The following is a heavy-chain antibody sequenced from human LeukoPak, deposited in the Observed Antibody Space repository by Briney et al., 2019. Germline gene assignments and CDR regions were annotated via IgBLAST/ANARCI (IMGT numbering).Heavy chain of an antibody. V-gene: IGHV6-1*01. J-gene: IGHJ6*03. Sequence: SQTLSLTCAISGDSVSSNSAAWNWIRQSPSRGLEWLGRTYYRSKWYNDYAVSVKSRITINPDTSKNQFSLQLNSVTPEDTAVYYCARVVYGSSDDYYYYYMDVWGKGTTVTVSS. CDR1: GDSVSSNSAA. CDR2: TYYRSKWYN. CDR3: ARVVYGSSDDYYYYYMDV. D-gene: IGHD6-6*01.